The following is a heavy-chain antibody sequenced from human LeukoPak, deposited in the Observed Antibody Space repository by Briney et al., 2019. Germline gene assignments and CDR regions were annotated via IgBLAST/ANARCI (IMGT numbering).Heavy chain of an antibody. CDR3: TRDRRSGYSYAYGDY. J-gene: IGHJ4*02. D-gene: IGHD5-18*01. Sequence: PGGSLRLSCTASGFTFGDYAMSWFRQAPGKGLEWVGFIRSKAYGGTTEYAASVKGRFTISRDDSKSIAYLQMNSLKTEDTAVYYCTRDRRSGYSYAYGDYWGQGTLVTVSS. CDR2: IRSKAYGGTT. CDR1: GFTFGDYA. V-gene: IGHV3-49*03.